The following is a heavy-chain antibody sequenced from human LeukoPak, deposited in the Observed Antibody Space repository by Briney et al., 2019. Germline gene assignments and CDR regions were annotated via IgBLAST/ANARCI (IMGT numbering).Heavy chain of an antibody. CDR3: ARGPPDGDYFDY. D-gene: IGHD4-17*01. CDR1: GGSASSGIYC. Sequence: SETLTSTCTVSGGSASSGIYCWSWIRQPPGKGLEWIGNIYYTGSTNYNPSLKSRVTISVDTSKNQFSLKLRSVTAADTAVYSCARGPPDGDYFDYWGQGTLVTVSS. J-gene: IGHJ4*02. V-gene: IGHV4-61*01. CDR2: IYYTGST.